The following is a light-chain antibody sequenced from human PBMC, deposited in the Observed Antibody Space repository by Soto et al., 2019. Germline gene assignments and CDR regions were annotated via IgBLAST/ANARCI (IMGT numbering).Light chain of an antibody. CDR3: QQYYSYPQLT. J-gene: IGKJ4*01. V-gene: IGKV1-8*01. CDR2: AAS. Sequence: AIRMTQSPSSFSASTGDRVTITCRASQGISSYLAWYQQKPGEAPKLLIYAASTLQSGVPSRFSGSGSGTDFTLTISCLQSEDFATYYCQQYYSYPQLTFGGGTKVEIK. CDR1: QGISSY.